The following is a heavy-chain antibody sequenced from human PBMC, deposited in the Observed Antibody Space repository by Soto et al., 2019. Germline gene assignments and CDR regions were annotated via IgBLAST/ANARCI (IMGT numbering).Heavy chain of an antibody. CDR3: SRGSYYSSY. D-gene: IGHD1-26*01. J-gene: IGHJ4*02. V-gene: IGHV3-73*01. Sequence: GGSLRLSGTASGFSFSGSAMHWVRQASGKGLEWVGRIRSKSNKYATLYAASVKGRFTISRDDSQNTAYLQMESLKSEDTAVYYCSRGSYYSSYWGQGTLVTVSS. CDR1: GFSFSGSA. CDR2: IRSKSNKYAT.